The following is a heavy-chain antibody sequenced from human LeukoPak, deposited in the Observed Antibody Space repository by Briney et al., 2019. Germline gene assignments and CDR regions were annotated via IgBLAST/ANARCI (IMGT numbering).Heavy chain of an antibody. CDR2: IIPIFGTA. J-gene: IGHJ6*04. CDR3: ARGQYYYGSGSGYYYGMDV. D-gene: IGHD3-10*01. V-gene: IGHV1-69*13. CDR1: GGTFSSYA. Sequence: SVKVSCKASGGTFSSYAISWVRQAPGQGLEWMGGIIPIFGTANYAQKFHGRVTITADESTSTAYMELSSLRSEDTAVYYCARGQYYYGSGSGYYYGMDVWGKGTTVAVSS.